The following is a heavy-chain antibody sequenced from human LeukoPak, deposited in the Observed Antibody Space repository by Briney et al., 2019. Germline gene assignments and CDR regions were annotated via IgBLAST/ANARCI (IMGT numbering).Heavy chain of an antibody. CDR1: GFTFDDYA. V-gene: IGHV3-9*01. CDR3: ATELIYRAGTDY. CDR2: ISWNSNNI. D-gene: IGHD6-13*01. Sequence: GRSLRLSCAASGFTFDDYAMHWVRQAPGKGLEWVSGISWNSNNIGYADSVKGRFTISRDNAKNSLYLQMNSLRAEDTALYYCATELIYRAGTDYWGQGTLVTVSS. J-gene: IGHJ4*02.